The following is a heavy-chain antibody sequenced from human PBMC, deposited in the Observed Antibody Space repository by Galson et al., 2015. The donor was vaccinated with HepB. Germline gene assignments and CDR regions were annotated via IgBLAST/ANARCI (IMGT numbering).Heavy chain of an antibody. CDR3: AKIIRELPWGTAENWFDP. V-gene: IGHV3-23*01. D-gene: IGHD1-26*01. Sequence: SLRLSCAASGFTFSRYAMSWVRQAPGKGLEWVSAISGSGGSTYYAASVKGRFTISRDNSKTTLYLQMNSLRAEDTAVYYCAKIIRELPWGTAENWFDPWGQGTLVTVSS. J-gene: IGHJ5*02. CDR2: ISGSGGST. CDR1: GFTFSRYA.